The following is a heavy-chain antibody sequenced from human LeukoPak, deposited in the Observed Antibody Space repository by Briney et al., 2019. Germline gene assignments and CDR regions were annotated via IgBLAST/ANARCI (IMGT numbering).Heavy chain of an antibody. J-gene: IGHJ4*02. D-gene: IGHD3-16*01. V-gene: IGHV4-34*01. CDR2: INHNGNT. Sequence: SETLSLTCAVYGGSFSNYYWSWIRQSPGKGLEWIGEINHNGNTNYNPSLQSRVTMSLDTSRNQLSMTLRSMTAADTAVYYCAGDPSSIDPAGGTYYFDSWGQGTLVTVSS. CDR3: AGDPSSIDPAGGTYYFDS. CDR1: GGSFSNYY.